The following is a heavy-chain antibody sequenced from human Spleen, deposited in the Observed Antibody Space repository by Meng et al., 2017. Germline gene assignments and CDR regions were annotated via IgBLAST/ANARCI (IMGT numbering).Heavy chain of an antibody. J-gene: IGHJ6*02. CDR2: INPNGGGT. CDR3: ARDLPDTVMVRWSDYYYYGMDV. CDR1: GYTFTAYY. Sequence: ASVKVSCKASGYTFTAYYIHWVRQAPGQGLEWVGRINPNGGGTDSALKFQGRVTMTRDKSISSAYMELSRLTSDDTAVYYCARDLPDTVMVRWSDYYYYGMDVWGQGTTVTVSS. V-gene: IGHV1-2*06. D-gene: IGHD5-18*01.